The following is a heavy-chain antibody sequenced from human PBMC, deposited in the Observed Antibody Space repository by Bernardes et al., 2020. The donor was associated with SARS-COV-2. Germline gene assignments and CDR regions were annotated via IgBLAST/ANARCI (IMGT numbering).Heavy chain of an antibody. Sequence: GGSLRLSCAASGFTFSTYAMSWVRQAPGKGLEWVSALGASGVKPYYADSVKGRFTISRDDSKNTLYLQMNNLRAEDTAVYTCAKDLKGVATSPFDYWGQGIKVTVSS. CDR2: LGASGVKP. CDR1: GFTFSTYA. J-gene: IGHJ4*02. V-gene: IGHV3-23*01. CDR3: AKDLKGVATSPFDY. D-gene: IGHD2-8*01.